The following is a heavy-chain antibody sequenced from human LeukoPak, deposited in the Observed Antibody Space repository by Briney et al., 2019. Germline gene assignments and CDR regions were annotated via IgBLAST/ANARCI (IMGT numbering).Heavy chain of an antibody. CDR3: ARDWSWYSYGDVYFDY. CDR1: GDSVSSNSAA. V-gene: IGHV6-1*01. CDR2: TYYRSKWYN. Sequence: SQTLSLTCAISGDSVSSNSAAWNWIRQSPSRGLEWLGRTYYRSKWYNDYAVSVKSRITINPDTSKNQFSLQLNSVTPEDTAVYYSARDWSWYSYGDVYFDYWGQGTLVTVSS. D-gene: IGHD5-18*01. J-gene: IGHJ4*02.